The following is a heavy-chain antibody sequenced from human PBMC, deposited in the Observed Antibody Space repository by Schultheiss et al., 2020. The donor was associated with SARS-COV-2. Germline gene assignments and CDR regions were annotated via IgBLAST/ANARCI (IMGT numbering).Heavy chain of an antibody. J-gene: IGHJ4*02. CDR2: IYYSGST. D-gene: IGHD3-10*01. V-gene: IGHV4-30-4*01. CDR1: GGSIRSGDYY. Sequence: SETLSLTCPFSGGSIRSGDYYWSWIRQPPGKGLEWIGYIYYSGSTYYNPSLKSRVTISVDTSKNQFSLKLSSVTAADTAVYYCARGATMVRGAEVDYWGQGTLVTVSS. CDR3: ARGATMVRGAEVDY.